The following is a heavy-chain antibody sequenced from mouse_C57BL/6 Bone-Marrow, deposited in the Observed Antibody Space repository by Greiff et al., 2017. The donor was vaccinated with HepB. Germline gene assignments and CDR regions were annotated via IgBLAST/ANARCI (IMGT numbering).Heavy chain of an antibody. CDR3: ARSLLRFPRGDV. Sequence: QVQLQQSGAELVKPGASVKISCKASGYAFSSYWMNWVKQRPGKGLEWIGQIYPGDGDTNYNGKFKGKATLTADKSSSTAYMQLSSLTSEDSAVYFCARSLLRFPRGDVWGTGTTVTVSS. CDR2: IYPGDGDT. J-gene: IGHJ1*03. V-gene: IGHV1-80*01. D-gene: IGHD1-2*01. CDR1: GYAFSSYW.